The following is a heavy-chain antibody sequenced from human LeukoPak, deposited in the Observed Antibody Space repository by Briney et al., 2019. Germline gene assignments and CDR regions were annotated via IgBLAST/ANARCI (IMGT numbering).Heavy chain of an antibody. CDR2: ISYDGSNK. CDR3: ARVNQQIDY. J-gene: IGHJ4*02. V-gene: IGHV3-30*04. Sequence: GGSLRLSCAASGFTFSSYAIHWVRQAPGKGLEWVAVISYDGSNKYYADSVKGRFTISRDNSKNTLYLQMNSLRAEDTAVYYCARVNQQIDYWGQGTLVTVSS. D-gene: IGHD1/OR15-1a*01. CDR1: GFTFSSYA.